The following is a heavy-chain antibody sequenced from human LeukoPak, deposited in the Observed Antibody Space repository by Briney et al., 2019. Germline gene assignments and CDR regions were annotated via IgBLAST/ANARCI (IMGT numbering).Heavy chain of an antibody. CDR2: ISYDGANK. CDR3: AKDSSSSNYYYGLDV. V-gene: IGHV3-30*18. D-gene: IGHD6-13*01. Sequence: LSCXXSGFPFSSYXMHWVRQAPGKGLEWVSFISYDGANKYYADSVKGRFTISRDNSKNTLYLQMNSLRGDDTGMYFCAKDSSSSNYYYGLDVWGQGXTXT. J-gene: IGHJ6*02. CDR1: GFPFSSYX.